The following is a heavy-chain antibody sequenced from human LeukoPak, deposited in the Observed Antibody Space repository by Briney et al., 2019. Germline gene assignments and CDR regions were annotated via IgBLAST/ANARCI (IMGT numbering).Heavy chain of an antibody. V-gene: IGHV3-30*04. CDR2: ISYDGSNK. Sequence: GGPRRSSLPASGFTSVTNAIHWFGKPPGKGLNGWALISYDGSNKNYADSVKGRFTISRDNAKNTLYLQMNSLRAEDTAVYYCARGGAVASYSLFDSWGQGTLVTVSS. D-gene: IGHD6-19*01. CDR1: GFTSVTNA. J-gene: IGHJ4*02. CDR3: ARGGAVASYSLFDS.